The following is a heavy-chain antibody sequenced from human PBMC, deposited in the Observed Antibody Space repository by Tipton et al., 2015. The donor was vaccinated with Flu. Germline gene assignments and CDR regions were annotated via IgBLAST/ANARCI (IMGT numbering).Heavy chain of an antibody. V-gene: IGHV3-30*18. D-gene: IGHD6-6*01. J-gene: IGHJ2*01. CDR1: GFTFSSYG. CDR3: AKDSGLWEPSSSSFWYFGR. CDR2: ISFDGSNT. Sequence: QLVQSGGGVVQPGRSLRLSCAASGFTFSSYGMHWVRQAPGKGLEWVAVISFDGSNTRYADSVKGRFTISRDNSEKTEALQMNSLRVDDTAFYFCAKDSGLWEPSSSSFWYFGRWGRGTLVTFSS.